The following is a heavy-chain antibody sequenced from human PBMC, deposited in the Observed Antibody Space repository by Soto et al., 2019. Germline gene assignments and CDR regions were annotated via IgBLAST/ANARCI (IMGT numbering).Heavy chain of an antibody. Sequence: QITLKESGPTLVKPTQTLTLTCTFSGFSLTSGVVGVGWIRQPPGEALEWLALIYWNDEQYYNPSLRNRLTITRDTSQTQVVLTMTNMDPVDTATYFCADRLLGPSGYDVWVQGTKVTVSS. J-gene: IGHJ6*01. CDR3: ADRLLGPSGYDV. CDR2: IYWNDEQ. D-gene: IGHD6-13*01. V-gene: IGHV2-5*01. CDR1: GFSLTSGVVG.